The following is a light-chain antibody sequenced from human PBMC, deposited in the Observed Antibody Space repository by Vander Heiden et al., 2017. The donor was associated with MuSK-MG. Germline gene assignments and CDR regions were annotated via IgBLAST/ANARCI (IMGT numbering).Light chain of an antibody. CDR1: QSVSSN. CDR2: GAS. V-gene: IGKV3-15*01. J-gene: IGKJ1*01. Sequence: EIVINPSPATLSVSPGERATLSCRASQSVSSNLAWYQQKPGQAPRLLIYGASTRATGIPARFSGSGSGTEFTLTISSLQSEDFAVYYCQQYNNWPPWTFGQGTKVEIK. CDR3: QQYNNWPPWT.